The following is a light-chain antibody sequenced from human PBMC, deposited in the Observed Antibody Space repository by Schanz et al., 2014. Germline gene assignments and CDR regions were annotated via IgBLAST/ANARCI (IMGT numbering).Light chain of an antibody. CDR3: QQRSNWPLT. J-gene: IGKJ4*01. V-gene: IGKV3D-20*02. CDR2: AAS. Sequence: EIVVTQSPATLSVSPGERATLSCRASQSISSNIAWYQQKSGQAPRLLIYAASSRAAGVPDRFSGSGSGTDFTLTISRLEPEDFAVYHCQQRSNWPLTFGGGTKVEIK. CDR1: QSISSN.